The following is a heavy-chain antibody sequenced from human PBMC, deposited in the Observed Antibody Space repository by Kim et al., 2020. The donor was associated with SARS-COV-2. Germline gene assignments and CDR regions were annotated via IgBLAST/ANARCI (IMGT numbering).Heavy chain of an antibody. Sequence: YNPSRRSRVTISVDTSENRISLKLNSVTAADAAVYYCVSISTGTMLDCWGQGTLVTVSS. CDR3: VSISTGTMLDC. D-gene: IGHD1-7*01. V-gene: IGHV4-61*06. J-gene: IGHJ4*02.